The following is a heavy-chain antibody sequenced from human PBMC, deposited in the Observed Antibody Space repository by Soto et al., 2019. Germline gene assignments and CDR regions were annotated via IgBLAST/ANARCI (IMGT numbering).Heavy chain of an antibody. J-gene: IGHJ6*02. V-gene: IGHV4-61*01. CDR3: ARADFTIFGAGYYGMDV. Sequence: SETLSLTCTVSGGSVKSDSYYWSWIRQPPGKGLEWIGYIYYSGSTNYNPSLKSRVTISVDTSKNQFSLKLSSVTAADTAVYYCARADFTIFGAGYYGMDVWGQGTTVTVSS. D-gene: IGHD3-3*01. CDR2: IYYSGST. CDR1: GGSVKSDSYY.